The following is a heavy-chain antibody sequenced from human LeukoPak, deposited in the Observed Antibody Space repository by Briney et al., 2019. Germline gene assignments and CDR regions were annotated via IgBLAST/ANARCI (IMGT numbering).Heavy chain of an antibody. J-gene: IGHJ5*02. Sequence: GGSLRLSCAASGFTFSSYEMNWVRQAPGRGLEWVSYISSSGSTIYYADSVKGRFTISRDNAKNSLYLQMNSLRAEDTAVYYCAPIAAAPGWQRFDPWGQGTLVTASS. V-gene: IGHV3-48*03. CDR1: GFTFSSYE. D-gene: IGHD6-13*01. CDR2: ISSSGSTI. CDR3: APIAAAPGWQRFDP.